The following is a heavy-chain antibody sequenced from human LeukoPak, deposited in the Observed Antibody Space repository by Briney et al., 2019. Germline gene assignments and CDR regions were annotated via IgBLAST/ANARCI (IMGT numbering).Heavy chain of an antibody. CDR3: ARLWEQWLVASLDYFDY. CDR2: IYYSGST. V-gene: IGHV4-39*01. D-gene: IGHD6-19*01. J-gene: IGHJ4*02. Sequence: SETLSLTCTVSGGSISSSSYYWGWIRQPPGKGLGWIGSIYYSGSTYYNPSLKSRVTISVDTSKNQFSLKLSSVTAADTAVYYCARLWEQWLVASLDYFDYWGQGTLVTVSS. CDR1: GGSISSSSYY.